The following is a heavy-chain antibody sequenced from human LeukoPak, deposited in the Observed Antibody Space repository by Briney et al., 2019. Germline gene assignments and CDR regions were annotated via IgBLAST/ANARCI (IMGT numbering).Heavy chain of an antibody. CDR1: GGSISSYY. D-gene: IGHD3-22*01. J-gene: IGHJ6*03. Sequence: SETLSLTCTVSGGSISSYYWSWIRQSPGKGLECIGYIHYTGSTNYNPSLKSRVTISVDTSKNQFSLKLSSVTAADTAVYYCARGGGYYLYYYYYMDVWGKGTTVTISS. CDR2: IHYTGST. CDR3: ARGGGYYLYYYYYMDV. V-gene: IGHV4-59*08.